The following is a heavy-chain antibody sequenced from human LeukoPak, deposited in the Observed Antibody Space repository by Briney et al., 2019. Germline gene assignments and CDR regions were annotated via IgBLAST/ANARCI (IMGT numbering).Heavy chain of an antibody. CDR3: AKSGWFGELYYFDY. V-gene: IGHV3-23*01. J-gene: IGHJ4*02. Sequence: GGSLRLSCPASGFTFSSYAMSWVRQAPGKGLEWVSAISGSGGSTYYADSVKGRFTISRDNSKNTLYLQMNSLRAEDTAVYYCAKSGWFGELYYFDYWGQGTLVTVSS. CDR2: ISGSGGST. CDR1: GFTFSSYA. D-gene: IGHD3-10*01.